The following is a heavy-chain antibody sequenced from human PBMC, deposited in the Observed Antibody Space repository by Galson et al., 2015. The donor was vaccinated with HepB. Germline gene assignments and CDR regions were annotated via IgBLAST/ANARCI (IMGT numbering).Heavy chain of an antibody. CDR2: ISWDGGST. CDR1: GFTFDDYA. J-gene: IGHJ4*02. Sequence: SLRLSCAASGFTFDDYAMHWVRQAPGKGLEWVSLISWDGGSTYYADSVKGRFTISRDNSKNSLYLQMNSLRAEDTALYYCAKDRGGYYGSGTESVCDYWGQGTLVTVSS. CDR3: AKDRGGYYGSGTESVCDY. V-gene: IGHV3-43D*03. D-gene: IGHD3-10*01.